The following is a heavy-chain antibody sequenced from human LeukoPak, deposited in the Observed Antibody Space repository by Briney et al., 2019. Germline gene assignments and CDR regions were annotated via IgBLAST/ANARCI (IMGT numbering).Heavy chain of an antibody. CDR3: VKDTRGAVVFDY. CDR2: ISSNGNNT. D-gene: IGHD3-3*01. V-gene: IGHV3-64D*09. J-gene: IGHJ4*02. Sequence: GGSLRLSCSASGFTFSSYAMHWVRQAPGKGLEYVSGISSNGNNTCYVDSVKGRFTISRDNSKNMLYLQMSCLRAEDTAVYYCVKDTRGAVVFDYWGQGALVTVSS. CDR1: GFTFSSYA.